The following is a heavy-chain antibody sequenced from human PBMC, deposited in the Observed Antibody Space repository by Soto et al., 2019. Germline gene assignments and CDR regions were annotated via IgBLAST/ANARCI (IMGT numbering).Heavy chain of an antibody. J-gene: IGHJ4*01. V-gene: IGHV3-7*01. D-gene: IGHD2-2*01. Sequence: EVQLVESGGGLVQPGGSLRLSCAASGFTFSSYWMSWVRQAPGKGLEWVANIKQDGSEKYYVDSVKGRFTISRDNAKNSLYLQMNSLRAEDTAVHYCARDESVVVVPAAMSNFDYWGHGTLVTVSS. CDR3: ARDESVVVVPAAMSNFDY. CDR1: GFTFSSYW. CDR2: IKQDGSEK.